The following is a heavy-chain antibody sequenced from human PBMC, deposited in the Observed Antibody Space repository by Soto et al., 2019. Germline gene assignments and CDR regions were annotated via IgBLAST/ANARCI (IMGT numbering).Heavy chain of an antibody. CDR2: IYPGDSDT. J-gene: IGHJ6*02. CDR1: GYSFTSYW. V-gene: IGHV5-51*01. CDR3: ARQAGYGSGYYYYYYGMDV. Sequence: GESLKISCKGSGYSFTSYWIGWVRQMPGKGLEWMGIIYPGDSDTRYSPSFQGQVTISADKSISTAYLQWSSLKASDTAMYYCARQAGYGSGYYYYYYGMDVWGQGTTVTVSS. D-gene: IGHD3-10*01.